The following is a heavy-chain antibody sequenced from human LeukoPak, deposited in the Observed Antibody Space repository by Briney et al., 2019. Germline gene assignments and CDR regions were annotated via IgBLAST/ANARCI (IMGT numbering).Heavy chain of an antibody. CDR3: ARTIDYYGAGSTRGYFAD. J-gene: IGHJ4*02. V-gene: IGHV3-21*04. Sequence: PGGSLRLSCAASGFTFSNAWMSWVRQAPGKGLEWVSSISSSSSYIYYADSVKGRLTISRDNSKNTVYLQMSGLRAEDTAVYYCARTIDYYGAGSTRGYFADWGQGTLVTVSS. D-gene: IGHD3-10*01. CDR2: ISSSSSYI. CDR1: GFTFSNAW.